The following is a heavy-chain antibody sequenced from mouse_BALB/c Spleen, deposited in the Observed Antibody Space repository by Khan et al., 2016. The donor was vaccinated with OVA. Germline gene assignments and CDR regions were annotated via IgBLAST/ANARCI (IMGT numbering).Heavy chain of an antibody. V-gene: IGHV1-7*01. Sequence: QVQLQQSGAELAKPGASVKMSCKASGYTFINYWILWVKQRPGQGLEWIGYINPSTGYTEYNRNFKDKATLTAAKSSSTAYLHLSSLTSEDSAVYYSARRGLRCDFGSWGQGTTLTVSS. CDR3: ARRGLRCDFGS. CDR1: GYTFINYW. D-gene: IGHD1-1*01. J-gene: IGHJ2*01. CDR2: INPSTGYT.